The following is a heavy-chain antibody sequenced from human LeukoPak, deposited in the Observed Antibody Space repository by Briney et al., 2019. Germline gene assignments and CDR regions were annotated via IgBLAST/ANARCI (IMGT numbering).Heavy chain of an antibody. CDR1: GFPFSSHG. V-gene: IGHV3-30*03. CDR2: ISYDGSNK. J-gene: IGHJ5*02. Sequence: GGSLTLSCAGSGFPFSSHGMNWVRQAPGKGLEWVAVISYDGSNKYYADSVKGRFTISRDNSKNTLYLQMNSLRAEDTAVYYCARGKAFWSGYSRSWFDPWGQGTLVTVSS. D-gene: IGHD3-3*01. CDR3: ARGKAFWSGYSRSWFDP.